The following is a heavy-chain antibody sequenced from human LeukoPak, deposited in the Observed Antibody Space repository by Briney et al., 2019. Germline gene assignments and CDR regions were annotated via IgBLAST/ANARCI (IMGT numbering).Heavy chain of an antibody. V-gene: IGHV3-23*01. J-gene: IGHJ3*02. D-gene: IGHD3-10*01. CDR3: AKVFKRITMVWGAFDI. CDR2: ISGSGGST. CDR1: GFTFSSYA. Sequence: PGGSLRLSCAASGFTFSSYAMSWVRQAPGKGLEWVSAISGSGGSTYYADSVKGRFTISRDNSKNTLYLQMNSLRAEDTAVYYCAKVFKRITMVWGAFDIWGQGTMVTVSS.